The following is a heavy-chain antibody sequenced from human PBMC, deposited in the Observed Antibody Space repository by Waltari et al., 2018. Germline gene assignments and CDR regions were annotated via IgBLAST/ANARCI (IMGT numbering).Heavy chain of an antibody. CDR2: IYHIGRT. CDR1: GYSISRGYY. CDR3: TREEGGATDY. Sequence: QVQLQESGPGLVKPSETLSLTCAVSGYSISRGYYWGWIRQPPGKGLEWIGTIYHIGRTFYNPSLKSRVTLSVDTSKNQFSLKLSSVTAADTAVYYCTREEGGATDYWGQGTLVTVSS. D-gene: IGHD1-26*01. V-gene: IGHV4-38-2*02. J-gene: IGHJ4*02.